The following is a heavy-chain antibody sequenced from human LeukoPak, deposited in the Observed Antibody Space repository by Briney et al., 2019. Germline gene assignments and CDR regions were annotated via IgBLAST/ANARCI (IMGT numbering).Heavy chain of an antibody. D-gene: IGHD5-18*01. J-gene: IGHJ4*02. CDR2: IYSGGST. CDR3: ARDPGGYSYGYEVDY. CDR1: GFTVSSNY. Sequence: GGSLRLSCAASGFTVSSNYMSWVRQAPGKGLEWVSVIYSGGSTYYADSVKGRFTISRDNSKNTLYLQMNGLRAEDTAVYYCARDPGGYSYGYEVDYWGQGTLVTVSS. V-gene: IGHV3-66*01.